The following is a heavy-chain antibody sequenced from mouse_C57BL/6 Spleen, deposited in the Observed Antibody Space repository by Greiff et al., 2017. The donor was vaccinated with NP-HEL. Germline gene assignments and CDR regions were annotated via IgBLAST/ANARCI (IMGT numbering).Heavy chain of an antibody. J-gene: IGHJ1*03. Sequence: VQLQQSGAELVKPGASVKMSCKASGYTFTSYWITWVKQRPGQGLEWIGDIYPGSGSTNYNEKFKSKATLTVDTSSSTAYMQLSSLTSEDSAVYYCARDYYGSSYVGYFDVWGTRTTVTVSS. CDR1: GYTFTSYW. V-gene: IGHV1-55*01. CDR3: ARDYYGSSYVGYFDV. CDR2: IYPGSGST. D-gene: IGHD1-1*01.